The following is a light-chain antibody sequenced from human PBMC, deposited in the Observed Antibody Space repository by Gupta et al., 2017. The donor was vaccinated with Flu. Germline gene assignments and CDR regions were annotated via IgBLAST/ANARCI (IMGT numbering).Light chain of an antibody. J-gene: IGLJ2*01. Sequence: KVIIPCTASSSDVGSNYVNWYQQRPGTTPNLLIHGNNQRPSGVPDRFSGSKSGTSVSLAISGLQAEDGADYYCAAWDDSRDGVVFGGGTKLTVL. CDR3: AAWDDSRDGVV. CDR1: SSDVGSNY. CDR2: GNN. V-gene: IGLV1-44*01.